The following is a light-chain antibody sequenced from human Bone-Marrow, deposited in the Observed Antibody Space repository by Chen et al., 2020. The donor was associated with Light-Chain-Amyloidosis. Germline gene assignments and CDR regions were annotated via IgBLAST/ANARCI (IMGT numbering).Light chain of an antibody. CDR2: DAS. V-gene: IGKV1-5*01. Sequence: DIQMTQSPSTLSASVGDRVTITCRASQSISSWLAWYQQKPGKAPKLLIYDASSLESGVPSRFSGSGSGTEFTLTISSLQPDDFATYYCQQYNSYSCGTFGQGTKLEIK. CDR1: QSISSW. J-gene: IGKJ2*01. CDR3: QQYNSYSCGT.